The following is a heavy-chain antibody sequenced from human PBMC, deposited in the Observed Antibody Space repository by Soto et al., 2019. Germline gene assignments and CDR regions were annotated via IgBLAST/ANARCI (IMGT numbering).Heavy chain of an antibody. CDR1: GYTFTRYG. D-gene: IGHD6-6*01. Sequence: ASVKVSCKASGYTFTRYGISWVRQAPGQGLEWMGWISAYNGNTNYAQKFQGRVAMTTDTSTSTAYMELRSLRSDDMAVYFCASRSGQLPYYFDYWGQGTQVTVSS. CDR2: ISAYNGNT. J-gene: IGHJ4*02. V-gene: IGHV1-18*03. CDR3: ASRSGQLPYYFDY.